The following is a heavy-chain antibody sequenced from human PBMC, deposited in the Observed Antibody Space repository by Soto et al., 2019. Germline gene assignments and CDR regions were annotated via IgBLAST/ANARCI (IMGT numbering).Heavy chain of an antibody. CDR1: GFTFSSYA. V-gene: IGHV3-30-3*01. Sequence: VQLVESGGGLVKPGGSLRLSCAASGFTFSSYAMHWVRQAPGKGLEWVAVISYDGSNKYYADSVKGRFTISRDNSKNTLYLQMNSLRAEDTAVYYCARDLTIFGVDGRYYYYYYGMDVWGQGTTVTVSS. CDR3: ARDLTIFGVDGRYYYYYYGMDV. D-gene: IGHD3-3*01. CDR2: ISYDGSNK. J-gene: IGHJ6*02.